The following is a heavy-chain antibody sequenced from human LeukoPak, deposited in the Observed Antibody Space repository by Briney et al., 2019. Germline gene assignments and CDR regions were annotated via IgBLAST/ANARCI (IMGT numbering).Heavy chain of an antibody. J-gene: IGHJ4*02. D-gene: IGHD1-26*01. CDR3: ARDLVGAQSRDY. V-gene: IGHV1-46*03. Sequence: GPSVKVSCKASGYTFTGYYMHWVRQAPGQGLEWMGIINPSGGSTSYAQKFQGRVTMTRDTSTSTVYMELSSLRSEDTAVYYCARDLVGAQSRDYWGQETLVTVSS. CDR2: INPSGGST. CDR1: GYTFTGYY.